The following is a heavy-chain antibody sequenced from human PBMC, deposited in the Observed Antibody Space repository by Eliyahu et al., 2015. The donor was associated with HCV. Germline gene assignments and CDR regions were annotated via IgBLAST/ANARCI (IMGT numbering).Heavy chain of an antibody. CDR2: ISADNGHT. Sequence: QVQLVQSGAEVKKPGASVKVSCKASGYTFTSYGISWVRQAPGQGLEWMGWISADNGHTNYAQRLQGRVTMTTDTSTSTAYMELRSLRSDDTAVYYCAREEQGGYCTGGVCHNYYGMDVWGKGTTVTVSS. V-gene: IGHV1-18*01. D-gene: IGHD2-8*02. J-gene: IGHJ6*04. CDR1: GYTFTSYG. CDR3: AREEQGGYCTGGVCHNYYGMDV.